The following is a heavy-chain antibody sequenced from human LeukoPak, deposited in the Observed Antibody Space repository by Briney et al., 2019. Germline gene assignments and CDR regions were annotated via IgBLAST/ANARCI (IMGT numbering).Heavy chain of an antibody. V-gene: IGHV1-69*04. CDR2: IIPILGIA. D-gene: IGHD5-12*01. CDR1: GGTFSSYA. Sequence: SVKVSCKASGGTFSSYAISWVRQAPGQGLEWMGRIIPILGIANYAQRFQGRVTMTRDTSISTAYMELSRLRSDDTAVYYCARPGLLVALNYGMDVWGQGTTVTVSS. CDR3: ARPGLLVALNYGMDV. J-gene: IGHJ6*02.